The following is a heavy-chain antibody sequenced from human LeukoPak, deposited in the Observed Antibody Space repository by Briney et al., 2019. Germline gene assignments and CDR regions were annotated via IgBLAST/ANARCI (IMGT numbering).Heavy chain of an antibody. CDR2: ISESGRDK. CDR3: ARNESSTRYNWFDP. Sequence: QPGGSLRLSCAASGFTLSSYEMHWVRQAPGKGLEWVSYISESGRDKYYADSVRGRFTISRDNAKNLLYLQMNSLRSDDTAVYYCARNESSTRYNWFDPWGQGTLVTVSS. CDR1: GFTLSSYE. J-gene: IGHJ5*02. D-gene: IGHD2-2*01. V-gene: IGHV3-48*03.